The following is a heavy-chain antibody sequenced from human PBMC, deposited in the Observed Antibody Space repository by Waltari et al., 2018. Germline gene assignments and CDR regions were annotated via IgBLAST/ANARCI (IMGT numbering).Heavy chain of an antibody. J-gene: IGHJ4*02. V-gene: IGHV4-59*01. CDR1: GGSISSYY. Sequence: QVQLQESGPGLVKPSETLSLTCTVSGGSISSYYWSWIRQPPGKGLEWIGYIYYSGSTNYNPSLKSRVTISVDTSKNQFSLKLSSVTAADTAVYYCARSPPLYDFWSGYIPRAYDYWGQGTLVTVSS. D-gene: IGHD3-3*01. CDR3: ARSPPLYDFWSGYIPRAYDY. CDR2: IYYSGST.